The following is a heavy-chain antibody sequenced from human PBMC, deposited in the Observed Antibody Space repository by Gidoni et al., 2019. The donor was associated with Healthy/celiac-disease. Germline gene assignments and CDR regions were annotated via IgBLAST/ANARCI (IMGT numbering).Heavy chain of an antibody. Sequence: EVQLVESGGGLVKPGGSLRLSCAASGFTFSSYSMNWVRQAPGKGLEWVSSISSSSSYIYYADSVKGRFTISRDNAKNSLYLQMNSLRAEDTAVYYCARDNDPMIVVVSLLLPIGGSAFDIWGQGTMVTVSS. CDR2: ISSSSSYI. D-gene: IGHD3-22*01. CDR3: ARDNDPMIVVVSLLLPIGGSAFDI. J-gene: IGHJ3*02. CDR1: GFTFSSYS. V-gene: IGHV3-21*01.